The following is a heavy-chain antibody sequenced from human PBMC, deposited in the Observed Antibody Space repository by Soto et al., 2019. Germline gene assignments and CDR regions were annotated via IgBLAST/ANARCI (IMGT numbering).Heavy chain of an antibody. CDR2: IYPGDSDT. Sequence: GDSLKISCKGSGYSFTSYLIGWVRQMPGKGLEWMGIIYPGDSDTRYSPSFQGQVTISADKSISTAYLQWSSLKASDTAMYYCAGGGVRGVITRTRDYYGMDVWGQGTTVTVS. V-gene: IGHV5-51*01. J-gene: IGHJ6*02. CDR3: AGGGVRGVITRTRDYYGMDV. CDR1: GYSFTSYL. D-gene: IGHD3-10*01.